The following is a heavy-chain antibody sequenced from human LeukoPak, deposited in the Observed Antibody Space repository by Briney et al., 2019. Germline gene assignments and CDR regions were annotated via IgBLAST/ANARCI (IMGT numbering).Heavy chain of an antibody. CDR2: IPYDETNK. V-gene: IGHV3-30*02. CDR1: GLTFSSYG. CDR3: TNGPSKDGYNYSFDY. D-gene: IGHD5-24*01. J-gene: IGHJ4*02. Sequence: PGGSLRLSCAVTGLTFSSYGMNWLRQAPGKGPEWVAFIPYDETNKYYADSVKGRFTISRDKSKNTLYLQMNSLRPEDTAVYYCTNGPSKDGYNYSFDYWGQGTLVTVSS.